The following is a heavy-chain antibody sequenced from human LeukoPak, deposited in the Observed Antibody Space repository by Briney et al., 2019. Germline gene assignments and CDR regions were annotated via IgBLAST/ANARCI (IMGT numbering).Heavy chain of an antibody. Sequence: GGSLRLSCAASGFTFSSYAMHWVRQAPGKGLEYVSAISSNGGSTYYANSVKGRFTISRDNSKNTLYLQMGSLRAEDMAVYYCARENLDSSGWGENWFDPWGQGTLVTVSS. CDR2: ISSNGGST. D-gene: IGHD6-19*01. CDR3: ARENLDSSGWGENWFDP. V-gene: IGHV3-64*01. J-gene: IGHJ5*02. CDR1: GFTFSSYA.